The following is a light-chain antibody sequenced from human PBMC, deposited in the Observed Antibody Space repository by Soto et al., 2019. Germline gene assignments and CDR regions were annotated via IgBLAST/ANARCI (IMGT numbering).Light chain of an antibody. V-gene: IGKV1-39*01. J-gene: IGKJ5*01. CDR1: QSISSY. Sequence: DIQLTQSPSFLSASVGDRVTITRRASQSISSYLNWYQQKPGRAPKLLIYAASSLQSGVPSRFIGSGSGTNFTLTVSSLQPEDFATYYCQQSYSTPITFGQGTRLEI. CDR2: AAS. CDR3: QQSYSTPIT.